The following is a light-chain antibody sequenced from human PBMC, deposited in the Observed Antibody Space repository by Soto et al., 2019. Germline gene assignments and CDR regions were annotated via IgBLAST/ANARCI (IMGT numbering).Light chain of an antibody. CDR3: QQYNNWPPIT. Sequence: EIVMTQSPATLSVSPGERATLSYRASQSVSSKLAWYQQKPGQAPRLLIYGASPRATGIPARFSGSVSGTEFTLTISSLQSEDFAIYYCQQYNNWPPITFGQGTRLEIK. CDR1: QSVSSK. CDR2: GAS. V-gene: IGKV3-15*01. J-gene: IGKJ5*01.